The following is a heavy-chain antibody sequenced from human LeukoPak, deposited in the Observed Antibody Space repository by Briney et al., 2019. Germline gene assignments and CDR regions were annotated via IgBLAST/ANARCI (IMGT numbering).Heavy chain of an antibody. CDR2: IYTSGST. J-gene: IGHJ4*02. V-gene: IGHV4-61*02. CDR3: ARELYYDSSGYYFSFDY. CDR1: GGSISSGSYY. D-gene: IGHD3-22*01. Sequence: SETLSLTCTVSGGSISSGSYYWSWIRQPAGKGLEWIGRIYTSGSTNYNPTLKSRVTISVDTSKNQFSLKLSSVTAADTAVYYCARELYYDSSGYYFSFDYWGQGTLVTVSS.